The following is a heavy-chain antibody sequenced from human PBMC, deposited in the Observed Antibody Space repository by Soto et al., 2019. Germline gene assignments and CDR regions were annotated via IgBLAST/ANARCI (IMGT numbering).Heavy chain of an antibody. CDR1: GGSISSSSYY. D-gene: IGHD3-3*01. Sequence: PSETLSLSCTVSGGSISSSSYYWGWIRQPPGKGLEWIGSIYYSGSTYYNPSLKSRVTISVDTSKNQFSLKLSSVTAADTAVYYCARLPPARYDFHYYYMDVWGKGTTVTVSS. CDR2: IYYSGST. V-gene: IGHV4-39*01. CDR3: ARLPPARYDFHYYYMDV. J-gene: IGHJ6*03.